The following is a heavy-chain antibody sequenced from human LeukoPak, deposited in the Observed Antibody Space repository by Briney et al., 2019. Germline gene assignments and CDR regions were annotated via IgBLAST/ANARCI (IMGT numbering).Heavy chain of an antibody. D-gene: IGHD3-22*01. CDR3: AGMPDYYDSSGYALAAFDI. CDR2: IYYSGST. V-gene: IGHV4-59*01. J-gene: IGHJ3*02. CDR1: GGSISSYY. Sequence: PSQTLSLTCTVSGGSISSYYWSWIRQPPGKGLEWIGYIYYSGSTNYNPSLKSRVTISVDTSKNQFSLKLSSVTAADTAVYYCAGMPDYYDSSGYALAAFDIWGQGTMVTVSS.